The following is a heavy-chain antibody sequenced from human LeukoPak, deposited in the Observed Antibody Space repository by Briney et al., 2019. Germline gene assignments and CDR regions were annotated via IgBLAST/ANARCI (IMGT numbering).Heavy chain of an antibody. CDR3: ARSTYYDFWSGQDY. CDR2: IYYSGST. V-gene: IGHV4-30-4*08. D-gene: IGHD3-3*01. CDR1: GGSISSGDYY. Sequence: SETLSLTCTVSGGSISSGDYYWSWIRQPPGKGLEWIGYIYYSGSTYYNPSLKSRVTISIDTSKNQFSLKLSSVTAADTAVYYCARSTYYDFWSGQDYWGQGTLVTVSS. J-gene: IGHJ4*02.